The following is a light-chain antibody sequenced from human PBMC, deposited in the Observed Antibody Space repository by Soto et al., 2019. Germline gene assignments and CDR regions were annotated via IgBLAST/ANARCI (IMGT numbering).Light chain of an antibody. CDR2: EGT. CDR3: CSYASSSSYV. J-gene: IGLJ1*01. V-gene: IGLV2-23*01. Sequence: QSELTQPASVSGSPGQSITISCSGTTSDVGGYNLVSWYQQHTAKAPKLLIYEGTQRPSGVSSRFSGSKSGNTASLTISGLQAEDEADYYCCSYASSSSYVFGTGTKVTVL. CDR1: TSDVGGYNL.